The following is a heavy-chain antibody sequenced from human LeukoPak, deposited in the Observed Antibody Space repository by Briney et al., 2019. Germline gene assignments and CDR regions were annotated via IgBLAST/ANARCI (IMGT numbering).Heavy chain of an antibody. D-gene: IGHD1-26*01. V-gene: IGHV4-39*01. Sequence: SETLSLTCTVSGASISSSSYYSAWIRQPPGKGLEWITSMDYSGSTYYKPSLKSRVTISVDTSKNQFSLKLSSVTAADTAVYYCAGYSGSHLGAGAEYFQHWGQGTLVTVSS. CDR3: AGYSGSHLGAGAEYFQH. J-gene: IGHJ1*01. CDR2: MDYSGST. CDR1: GASISSSSYY.